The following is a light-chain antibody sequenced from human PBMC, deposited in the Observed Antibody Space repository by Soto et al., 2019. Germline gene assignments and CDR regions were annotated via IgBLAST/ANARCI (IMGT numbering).Light chain of an antibody. CDR3: QQYYSYPRLT. J-gene: IGKJ4*01. V-gene: IGKV1-8*01. CDR1: QGISSY. Sequence: AIRMTQSPSSFSASTGDRVTITCRASQGISSYLAWYQQKPGKAPKLLIYAASTLQSGVPSRFXGSGSGTEFTLTISCLQSEDFATYYCQQYYSYPRLTFGGGTKVEIK. CDR2: AAS.